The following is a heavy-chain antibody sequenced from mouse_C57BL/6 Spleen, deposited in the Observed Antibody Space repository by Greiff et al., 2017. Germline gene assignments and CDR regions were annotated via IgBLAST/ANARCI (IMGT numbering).Heavy chain of an antibody. V-gene: IGHV1-82*01. Sequence: QVQLKQSGPELVKPGASVKISCKASGYAFSSSWMNWVKQRPGKGLEWIGRIYPGDGDTNYNGKFKGKATLTADKSSSTAYMQLSSLTSEDSAVYFCARRHSTMVTTSYYYAMDYWGQGTSVTVSS. CDR3: ARRHSTMVTTSYYYAMDY. CDR1: GYAFSSSW. CDR2: IYPGDGDT. D-gene: IGHD2-2*01. J-gene: IGHJ4*01.